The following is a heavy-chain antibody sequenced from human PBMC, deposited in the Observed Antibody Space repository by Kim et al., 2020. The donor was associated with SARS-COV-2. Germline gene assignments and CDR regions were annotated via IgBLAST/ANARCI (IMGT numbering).Heavy chain of an antibody. Sequence: GGSLRLSCAASGFTFSSYAMSWVRQAPGKGLEWVSSISGTGGTTYYADSVKGRFTISRDNSKNTLYLQMNSLRAEDTAVYYCAKGRGTPHFLYGKLDYWGQGTLVTVSS. J-gene: IGHJ4*02. V-gene: IGHV3-23*01. CDR2: ISGTGGTT. D-gene: IGHD3-10*01. CDR3: AKGRGTPHFLYGKLDY. CDR1: GFTFSSYA.